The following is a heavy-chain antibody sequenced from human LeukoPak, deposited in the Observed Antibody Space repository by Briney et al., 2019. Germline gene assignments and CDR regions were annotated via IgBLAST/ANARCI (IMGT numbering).Heavy chain of an antibody. D-gene: IGHD3-22*01. CDR3: ARGDQFLYYYDSNPFDY. CDR2: IIPIFGTA. Sequence: SVKVSCKASGGTFSSYAISWVRQAPGQGLERMGRIIPIFGTANYAQKFQGRVTITTDESTSTAYMELSSLRSEDTAVYYCARGDQFLYYYDSNPFDYWGQGTLVTVSS. CDR1: GGTFSSYA. J-gene: IGHJ4*02. V-gene: IGHV1-69*05.